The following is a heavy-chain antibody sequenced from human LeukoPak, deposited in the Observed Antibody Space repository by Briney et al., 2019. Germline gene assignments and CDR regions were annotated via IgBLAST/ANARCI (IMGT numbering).Heavy chain of an antibody. J-gene: IGHJ4*02. CDR1: GFTFSSYW. CDR2: IKQDGSEK. CDR3: AREAGLFTIFGVIDY. D-gene: IGHD3-3*01. V-gene: IGHV3-7*01. Sequence: GSLRLSCAASGFTFSSYWMSWVRQAPGKGLEWVANIKQDGSEKYYVDSVKGRFTISRGNAKNSLYLQMNSLRAEDTAVYYCAREAGLFTIFGVIDYWGQGTLVTVSS.